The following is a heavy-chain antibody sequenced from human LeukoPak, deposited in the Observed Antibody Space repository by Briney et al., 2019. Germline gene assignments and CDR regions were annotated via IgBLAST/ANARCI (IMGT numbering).Heavy chain of an antibody. CDR3: AKDRRYFDWLLGGYFDY. J-gene: IGHJ4*02. V-gene: IGHV3-23*01. D-gene: IGHD3-9*01. Sequence: ETLSLTCAVYGGSFSGYYWSWIRQAPGKGLEWVSAISGSGGSTYYAGSVKGRFTISRDNSKNTLYLQMNSLRAEDTAVHYCAKDRRYFDWLLGGYFDYWGQGTLVTVSS. CDR2: ISGSGGST. CDR1: GGSFSGYY.